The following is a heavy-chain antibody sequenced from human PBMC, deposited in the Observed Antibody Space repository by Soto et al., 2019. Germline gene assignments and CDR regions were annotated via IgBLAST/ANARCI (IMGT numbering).Heavy chain of an antibody. CDR1: GFTFRTYV. CDR2: ISSSGGGT. V-gene: IGHV3-23*01. CDR3: AKSSNSGLYYFDY. D-gene: IGHD4-4*01. J-gene: IGHJ4*02. Sequence: GGSLRLSCAASGFTFRTYVMSWVRQAPGKGLEWVSGISSSGGGTYYADSVKGRFTISRDNSKNILYLQMNSLRAEDTAMYYCAKSSNSGLYYFDYWGQGTLVNVSS.